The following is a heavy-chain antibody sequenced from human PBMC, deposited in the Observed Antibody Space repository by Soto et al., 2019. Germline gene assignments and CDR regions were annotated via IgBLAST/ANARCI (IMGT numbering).Heavy chain of an antibody. CDR2: LYDVDGS. CDR3: ATCHDRDHAYDV. CDR1: GLTISGKKY. D-gene: IGHD1-1*01. Sequence: DVQLVESGGGLIQPGESLRLSCAAFGLTISGKKYVAWVRQAPGKGLEWVSGLYDVDGSFYADSVRGRFTTSSDSSKTTGYLQMNILVPEDTAVKSCATCHDRDHAYDVWGKGRTATVPS. V-gene: IGHV3-53*01. J-gene: IGHJ3*01.